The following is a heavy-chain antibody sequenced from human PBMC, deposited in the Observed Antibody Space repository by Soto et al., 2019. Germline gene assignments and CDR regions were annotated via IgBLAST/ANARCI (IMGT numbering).Heavy chain of an antibody. CDR3: ARDYCSSTSCYSDAYYYGMDV. CDR1: GFTFSSYS. J-gene: IGHJ6*02. CDR2: ISSSSSYI. Sequence: PGGSLRLSCAASGFTFSSYSMNWVRQAPGKGLEWVSSISSSSSYIYYADSVKGRFTISRDNAKNSLYLQMNSLRAEDTAVYYCARDYCSSTSCYSDAYYYGMDVWGQGTTVTVSS. V-gene: IGHV3-21*01. D-gene: IGHD2-2*02.